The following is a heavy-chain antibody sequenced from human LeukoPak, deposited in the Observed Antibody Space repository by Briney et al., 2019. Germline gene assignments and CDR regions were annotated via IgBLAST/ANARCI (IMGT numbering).Heavy chain of an antibody. D-gene: IGHD2-2*01. CDR2: SYYSGST. CDR3: ARQEGYCSSTSCYSVFHY. Sequence: SESLCLTCAVPGDSISIYYGSWMRHPPGKGLEWGGYSYYSGSTNYNPYLKGRVTISVDTSKNQFSMRVSSVTAADTAVYYCARQEGYCSSTSCYSVFHYWGQGTLVTVSS. V-gene: IGHV4-59*08. CDR1: GDSISIYY. J-gene: IGHJ4*02.